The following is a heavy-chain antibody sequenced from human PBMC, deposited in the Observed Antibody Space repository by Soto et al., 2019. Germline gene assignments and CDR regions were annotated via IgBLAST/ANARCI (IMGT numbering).Heavy chain of an antibody. D-gene: IGHD6-19*01. CDR3: ARGLSKWLVQSWFDP. CDR1: GYTFTSYG. CDR2: MNPNSGNT. Sequence: ASVKVSCKASGYTFTSYGINWVRQATGQGLEWMGWMNPNSGNTGYAQKFQGRVTMTRNTSISTAYMELSSLRSEDTAVYYCARGLSKWLVQSWFDPWGQGTMVTVYS. V-gene: IGHV1-8*01. J-gene: IGHJ5*02.